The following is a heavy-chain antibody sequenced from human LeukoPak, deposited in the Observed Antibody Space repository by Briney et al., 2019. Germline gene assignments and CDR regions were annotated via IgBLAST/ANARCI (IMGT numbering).Heavy chain of an antibody. Sequence: GGSLRLSCVASRFVFTNYYMSWVRQTPGKGLDWIATISADGHTKYYADSAEGRFTISRDNAKDSFYLQMNSLRADDAAVYFCARAGTDGDYKVFDSWGHGTLVTVSS. CDR3: ARAGTDGDYKVFDS. CDR2: ISADGHTK. CDR1: RFVFTNYY. D-gene: IGHD4-17*01. J-gene: IGHJ5*01. V-gene: IGHV3-11*01.